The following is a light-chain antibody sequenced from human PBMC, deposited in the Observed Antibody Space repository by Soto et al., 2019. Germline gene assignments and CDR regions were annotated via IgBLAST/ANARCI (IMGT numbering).Light chain of an antibody. CDR1: QSINRY. V-gene: IGKV1-5*01. Sequence: DIQMTQSPSTLSASVGDRVIIPCRASQSINRYLAWYQQKPGKAPKLLIYDASSLEDGVPSRFSGSGSRTEFTLTISGLQPDDFATYYCQHYNNYPWTFGQGTKVEI. J-gene: IGKJ1*01. CDR3: QHYNNYPWT. CDR2: DAS.